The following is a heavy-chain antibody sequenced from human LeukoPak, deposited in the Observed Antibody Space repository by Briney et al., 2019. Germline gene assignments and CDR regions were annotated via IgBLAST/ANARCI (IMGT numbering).Heavy chain of an antibody. V-gene: IGHV4-59*08. Sequence: SETLSLTCTVSGGSMSPYHWGWIRQPPGKGLEWTGYIYYSGSTNYNPSLNSRVTISVDTSKNQFSLRLSAVTAADTAIYYCARAVSGRFDYWGQGTLVTVSS. CDR3: ARAVSGRFDY. CDR1: GGSMSPYH. CDR2: IYYSGST. J-gene: IGHJ4*02. D-gene: IGHD6-19*01.